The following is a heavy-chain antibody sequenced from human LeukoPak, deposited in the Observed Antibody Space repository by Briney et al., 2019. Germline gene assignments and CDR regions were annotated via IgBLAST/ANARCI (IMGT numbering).Heavy chain of an antibody. CDR3: TRVGYIDEGIDY. CDR2: IKQDGSKK. Sequence: GGSLRLSCAASGFTFSGKWMSWVRQTPGKGLEWVANIKQDGSKKSYVDSVKGRFTISRDNAKNSLYLQMNSLRAEDTAIYYCTRVGYIDEGIDYWGQGTLVTVSS. CDR1: GFTFSGKW. D-gene: IGHD5-24*01. V-gene: IGHV3-7*04. J-gene: IGHJ4*02.